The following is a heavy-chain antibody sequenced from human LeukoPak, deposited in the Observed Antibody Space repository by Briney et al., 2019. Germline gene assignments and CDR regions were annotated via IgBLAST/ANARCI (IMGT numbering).Heavy chain of an antibody. D-gene: IGHD2-15*01. CDR1: GGSISSSVW. CDR2: INHSGST. J-gene: IGHJ4*02. CDR3: ARGSQSLGYCSGGSCRAKIFDY. V-gene: IGHV4-4*02. Sequence: PSETLSLTCAVSGGSISSSVWWSWVRQPPGKGLEWIGEINHSGSTNYNPSLKSRVTISVDTSKNQFSLKLSSVTAADTAVYYCARGSQSLGYCSGGSCRAKIFDYWGQGTLVTVSS.